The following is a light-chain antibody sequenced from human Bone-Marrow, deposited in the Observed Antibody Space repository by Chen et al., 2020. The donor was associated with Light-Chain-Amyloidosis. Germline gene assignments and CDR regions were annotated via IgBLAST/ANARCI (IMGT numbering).Light chain of an antibody. V-gene: IGLV3-21*02. CDR3: QVWDRSSDRPV. CDR1: NIGRQG. Sequence: SYVVTQSPSVSVAPGQTATISCGGNNIGRQGVDWYQQKSGQAPVLVVYDDSDRPSGIPERLSVSNSGNTATLTISRVEAGDEADYCCQVWDRSSDRPVFGGGTKLTVL. CDR2: DDS. J-gene: IGLJ3*02.